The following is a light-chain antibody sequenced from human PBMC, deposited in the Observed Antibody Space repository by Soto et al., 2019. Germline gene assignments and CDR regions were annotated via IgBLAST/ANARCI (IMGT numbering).Light chain of an antibody. CDR1: SSDVGSYNR. V-gene: IGLV2-18*02. CDR2: DVT. Sequence: QTVVTQPPSVSGSPGQSVAISCTGTSSDVGSYNRVAWYQQHPGTAPKLIIYDVTNRPSGVPDRFSGSKSGNTASLTISGLQAEDEADYYCNSFTTSSTYVFGTGTKLTVL. J-gene: IGLJ1*01. CDR3: NSFTTSSTYV.